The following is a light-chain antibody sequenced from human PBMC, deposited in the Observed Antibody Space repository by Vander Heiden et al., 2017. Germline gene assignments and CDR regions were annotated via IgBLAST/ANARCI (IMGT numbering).Light chain of an antibody. CDR2: AAS. CDR3: LQDYNYPWT. V-gene: IGKV1-6*01. CDR1: QGIRND. J-gene: IGKJ1*01. Sequence: IQMPQSPSSLSASVGDRVTITCRASQGIRNDLGWYQQKPGKAPKLLIYAASSLQSGVPSRVGGSGSGTDFTLTISSLQPEDFATYYCLQDYNYPWTFGQGTKVEIK.